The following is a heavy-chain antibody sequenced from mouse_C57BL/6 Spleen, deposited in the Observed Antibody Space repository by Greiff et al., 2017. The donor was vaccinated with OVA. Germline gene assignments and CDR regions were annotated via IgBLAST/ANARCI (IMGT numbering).Heavy chain of an antibody. CDR1: GYTFTSYW. CDR2: IYPSDSET. Sequence: QVQLQQSGAELVRPGSSVKLSCKASGYTFTSYWMDWVKQRPGQGLEWIGNIYPSDSETHYNQKFKDKATLTVDKSSSTAYMQLSSLTSEDSAVYYCARRRYYYGSSPYAMDYWGQGTSVTVSS. CDR3: ARRRYYYGSSPYAMDY. J-gene: IGHJ4*01. V-gene: IGHV1-61*01. D-gene: IGHD1-1*01.